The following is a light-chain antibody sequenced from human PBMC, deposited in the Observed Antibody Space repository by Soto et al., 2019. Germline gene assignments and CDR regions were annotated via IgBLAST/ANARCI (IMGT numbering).Light chain of an antibody. Sequence: QSALTQPASVSGSPGQSITISCTGTSSDVGGYNYVSWYQQHPGKAPKLMIYDVSNRPSGVSNRFSGSTSGNTASLTISGLQAEDEADYYCSSYTGSSTPLVFGGGTKLTVL. V-gene: IGLV2-14*01. CDR1: SSDVGGYNY. J-gene: IGLJ2*01. CDR3: SSYTGSSTPLV. CDR2: DVS.